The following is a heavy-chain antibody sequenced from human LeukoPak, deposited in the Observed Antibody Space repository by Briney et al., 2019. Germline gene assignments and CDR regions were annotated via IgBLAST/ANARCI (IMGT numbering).Heavy chain of an antibody. CDR2: ISGSGGST. CDR1: GFTFSSYA. Sequence: PGGSLRLSCAASGFTFSSYAMSWVRQAPGKGLEWVSAISGSGGSTYYADSVKGRFTISRDNSKNTLYLQMNSLRAEDTAVYYCATYVVRGAGIAAAGDFDYWGQGTLVTVSS. D-gene: IGHD6-13*01. V-gene: IGHV3-23*01. J-gene: IGHJ4*02. CDR3: ATYVVRGAGIAAAGDFDY.